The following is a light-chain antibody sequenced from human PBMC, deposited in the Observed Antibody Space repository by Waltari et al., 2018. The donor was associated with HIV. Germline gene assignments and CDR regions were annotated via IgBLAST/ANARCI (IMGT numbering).Light chain of an antibody. V-gene: IGKV3-20*01. J-gene: IGKJ1*01. CDR3: HQYDALPGT. CDR2: GAS. Sequence: EIVLTQSPGPLSLSPGEGATLSCKASEAISSSHLAWYQLKPRQAPRLLIYGASVRAADVPDRFSGRAFGADFTLAITRLEPDDFAVYFCHQYDALPGTFGQGT. CDR1: EAISSSH.